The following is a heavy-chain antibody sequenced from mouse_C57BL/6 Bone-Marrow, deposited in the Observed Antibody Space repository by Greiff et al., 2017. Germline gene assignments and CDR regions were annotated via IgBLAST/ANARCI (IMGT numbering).Heavy chain of an antibody. CDR3: ARDDYNAMDY. Sequence: QVQLQQPGAELVKPGASVKLSCKASGYTFTSYWMHWVKQRPGQGLEWIGRIHPNSGSTNYNEKFKSKATLTVDKSSSTAYMQLSSLTSEDSAVYYCARDDYNAMDYWGQGTSVTVSS. CDR2: IHPNSGST. CDR1: GYTFTSYW. V-gene: IGHV1-64*01. J-gene: IGHJ4*01.